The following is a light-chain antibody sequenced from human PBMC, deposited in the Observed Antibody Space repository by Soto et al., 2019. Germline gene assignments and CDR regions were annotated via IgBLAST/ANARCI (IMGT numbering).Light chain of an antibody. CDR3: QQYNSYSQFT. V-gene: IGKV1-5*03. CDR2: KAS. J-gene: IGKJ3*01. CDR1: QSIKNW. Sequence: DIQMTPSPSTLCASVGDRVTITCRASQSIKNWLAWYQQKPGEAPKLLIYKASTLESGVPSKFSGSGSETEFTLTISCLQPDDVATYYCQQYNSYSQFTFGPGTKVDIK.